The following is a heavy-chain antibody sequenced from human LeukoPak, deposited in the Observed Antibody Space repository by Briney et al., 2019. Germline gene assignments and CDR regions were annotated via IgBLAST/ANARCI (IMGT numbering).Heavy chain of an antibody. CDR3: AKGRRIAVAGSCDY. D-gene: IGHD6-19*01. Sequence: GGSLRLSCAASGFTFDDYAMHWVRQAPGKGLEWVSGISRNSGSIGYADSVKGRFTISRDNAKNSLHLQMNSLRAGDTALYYCAKGRRIAVAGSCDYWGQGTLVTVSS. V-gene: IGHV3-9*01. J-gene: IGHJ4*02. CDR1: GFTFDDYA. CDR2: ISRNSGSI.